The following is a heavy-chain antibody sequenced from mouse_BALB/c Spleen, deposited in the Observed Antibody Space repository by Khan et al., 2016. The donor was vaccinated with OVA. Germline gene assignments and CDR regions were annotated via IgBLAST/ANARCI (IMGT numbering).Heavy chain of an antibody. V-gene: IGHV3-2*02. CDR2: INYSGNT. J-gene: IGHJ3*01. D-gene: IGHD2-4*01. Sequence: EVELVESGPGLVKPSQSLSLTCTVTGYSITSEYAWNWIRQFPGNKLEWMGYINYSGNTRFNPSLKSRTSITRDTSKNQFFLQLNSVTTEDTATYYGGRKDYYDYDPFPYWGQGTLVTVSA. CDR1: GYSITSEYA. CDR3: GRKDYYDYDPFPY.